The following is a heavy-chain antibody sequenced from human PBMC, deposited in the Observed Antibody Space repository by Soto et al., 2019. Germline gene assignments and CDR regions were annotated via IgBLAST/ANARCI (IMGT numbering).Heavy chain of an antibody. V-gene: IGHV1-69*04. Sequence: ASVKVSCKASGGTFSSYTISWVRQAPGQGLEWMGRIIPILGIANYAQKFQGRVTITADKSTSTAYMELSSLRSEDTAVYYCARDSGSNYYDSSASGYWGQGTLVTVSS. CDR3: ARDSGSNYYDSSASGY. J-gene: IGHJ4*02. CDR2: IIPILGIA. D-gene: IGHD3-22*01. CDR1: GGTFSSYT.